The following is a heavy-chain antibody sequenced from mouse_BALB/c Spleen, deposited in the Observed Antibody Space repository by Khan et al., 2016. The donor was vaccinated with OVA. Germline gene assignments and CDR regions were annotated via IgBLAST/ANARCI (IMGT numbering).Heavy chain of an antibody. CDR1: GYTFTTYW. Sequence: VQLQQSGAELAKPGASVKMSCKASGYTFTTYWMHWVKQRPGQGLEWIGYINPSTGYTEYNKKFKDKGTLTADKSSSTAYMQLSSLTSEDSSVYYCARRGLYCIFAYWGQGTLVTVSA. J-gene: IGHJ3*01. CDR2: INPSTGYT. CDR3: ARRGLYCIFAY. D-gene: IGHD1-3*01. V-gene: IGHV1-7*01.